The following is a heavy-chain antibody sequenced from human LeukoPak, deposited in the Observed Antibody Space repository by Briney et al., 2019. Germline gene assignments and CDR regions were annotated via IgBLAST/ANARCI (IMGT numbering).Heavy chain of an antibody. D-gene: IGHD5-12*01. CDR2: ISSGSTARTIT. V-gene: IGHV3-48*01. J-gene: IGHJ4*02. CDR3: AKRYGGYESSFDY. CDR1: GFAFNSYS. Sequence: GGPLRLSCAASGFAFNSYSMNWVRQTPGKGLEWVSHISSGSTARTITYYADSVKGRFTISRDNAKNSLYLEMNSLRPEDTASYYCAKRYGGYESSFDYWGQGTLVTVSS.